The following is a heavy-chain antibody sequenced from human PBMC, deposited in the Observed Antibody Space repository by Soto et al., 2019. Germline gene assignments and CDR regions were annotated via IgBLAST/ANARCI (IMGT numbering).Heavy chain of an antibody. D-gene: IGHD6-19*01. J-gene: IGHJ4*02. Sequence: EVQLVESGGGLVQPGGYLRLSCAASGFTFSSYSMNWVRQAPGKGLEWVSYISSSSSTIYYADSVKGRFTISRDNAKNSLYLQMNSLRAEDTAVYYCARGSSGGFDYWGQGTLVTVSS. CDR3: ARGSSGGFDY. V-gene: IGHV3-48*01. CDR1: GFTFSSYS. CDR2: ISSSSSTI.